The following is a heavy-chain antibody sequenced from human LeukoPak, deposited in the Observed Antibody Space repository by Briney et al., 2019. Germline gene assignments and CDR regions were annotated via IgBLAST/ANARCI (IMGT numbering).Heavy chain of an antibody. CDR1: GGSISSSNW. D-gene: IGHD2-15*01. V-gene: IGHV4-4*02. CDR3: ARHGVVVADAFDY. Sequence: SGTLSLTCAVSGGSISSSNWWSWVRQPPGKGLEWIGEIYHSGSTNYNPSLKSRVTISVDKSKNQFSLKLSSVTAADTAVYYCARHGVVVADAFDYWGQGTLVTVSS. J-gene: IGHJ4*02. CDR2: IYHSGST.